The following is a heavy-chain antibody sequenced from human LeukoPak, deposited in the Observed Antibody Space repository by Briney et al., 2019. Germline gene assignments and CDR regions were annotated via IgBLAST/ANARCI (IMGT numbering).Heavy chain of an antibody. Sequence: GGSLRLSCAASGFTFSSYAMSWVRQAPGKGLEWVSAISGSGGSTYYADSVKGRFTISRDNSKNTLYLQMNGLRAEDTAEYYCAKTSKAVLTTGYFDYWGQGTLVTVSS. J-gene: IGHJ4*02. CDR1: GFTFSSYA. D-gene: IGHD1-14*01. CDR2: ISGSGGST. CDR3: AKTSKAVLTTGYFDY. V-gene: IGHV3-23*01.